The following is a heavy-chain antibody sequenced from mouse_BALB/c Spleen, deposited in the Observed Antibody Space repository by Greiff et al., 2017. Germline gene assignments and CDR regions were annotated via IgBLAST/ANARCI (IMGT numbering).Heavy chain of an antibody. CDR1: GYTFTSYW. D-gene: IGHD1-1*01. J-gene: IGHJ2*01. CDR3: ARWVTTVV. CDR2: INPSNGRT. V-gene: IGHV1S81*02. Sequence: VQLQQPGAELVKPGASVKLSCKASGYTFTSYWMHWVKQRPGQGLEWIGEINPSNGRTNYNEKFKSKATLTVDKSSSTAYMQLSSLTSEDSAVYYCARWVTTVVWGQGTTLTVSS.